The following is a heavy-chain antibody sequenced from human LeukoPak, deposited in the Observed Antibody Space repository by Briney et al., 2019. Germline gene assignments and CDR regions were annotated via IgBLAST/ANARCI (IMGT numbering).Heavy chain of an antibody. CDR3: ARERGYSSSWTDYYYYMDV. J-gene: IGHJ6*03. CDR1: GGSISSYY. D-gene: IGHD6-13*01. Sequence: PSETLSLTCTVSGGSISSYYWSWIRLPAGKGLVWIARIYTSGSTNYNPSLKSRVTISVDKSKNQFSLKLSSVTAADTAVYYCARERGYSSSWTDYYYYMDVWGKGTTVTVSS. CDR2: IYTSGST. V-gene: IGHV4-4*07.